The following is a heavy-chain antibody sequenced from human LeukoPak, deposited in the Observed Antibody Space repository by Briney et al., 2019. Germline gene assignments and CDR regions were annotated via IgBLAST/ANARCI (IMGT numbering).Heavy chain of an antibody. CDR2: IYYSGST. V-gene: IGHV4-39*07. CDR1: GGSISSNSYY. J-gene: IGHJ4*02. Sequence: PSETLSLTCAVSGGSISSNSYYWGWIRQPPGKGLEWIGSIYYSGSTYYNPSLKSRVTISVDTSKNQFSLKLSSVAAADTAVYYCARDTRWGSGVYYFDYWGQGTLVTVSS. D-gene: IGHD6-19*01. CDR3: ARDTRWGSGVYYFDY.